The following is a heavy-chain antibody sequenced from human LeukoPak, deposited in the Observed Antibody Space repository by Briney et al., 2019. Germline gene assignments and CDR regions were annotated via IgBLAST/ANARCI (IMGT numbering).Heavy chain of an antibody. D-gene: IGHD3-10*01. CDR1: GGTFSSYA. Sequence: WASVKVSCKASGGTFSSYAISWVRQAPGQGLEWMGGIIPIFGTANYAQKFQGRVTITTDESTSTAYMELSSLRAEDTAVYYCAKDLSGSGYYGMDVWGQGTTVIVSS. CDR2: IIPIFGTA. CDR3: AKDLSGSGYYGMDV. V-gene: IGHV1-69*05. J-gene: IGHJ6*02.